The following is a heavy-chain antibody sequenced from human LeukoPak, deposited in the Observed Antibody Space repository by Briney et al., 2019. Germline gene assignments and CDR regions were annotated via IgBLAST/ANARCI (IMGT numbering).Heavy chain of an antibody. Sequence: PGGSLRLSCAASGFTFDDYAMHWVRQAPGKGLEWVSGISWNSGSIGYADSVKGRFTISRDNAKNSLYLQMNSLRAEDTALYYCAKEGYYYDSSGYFHYFDYWGQGTLVTVSS. CDR1: GFTFDDYA. J-gene: IGHJ4*02. D-gene: IGHD3-22*01. CDR3: AKEGYYYDSSGYFHYFDY. V-gene: IGHV3-9*01. CDR2: ISWNSGSI.